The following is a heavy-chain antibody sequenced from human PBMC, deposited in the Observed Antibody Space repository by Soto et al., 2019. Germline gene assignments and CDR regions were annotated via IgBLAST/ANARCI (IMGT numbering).Heavy chain of an antibody. J-gene: IGHJ4*02. CDR1: GGSMRNYF. Sequence: SETLSLTCTVSGGSMRNYFWTWIRQPPGKGLEWIGYIHYSGTTSFFPSYNPSLRSRVTISEDTSKNQFSLKLLSVTTADTAVYFCAAGEASSRNLAPYYLDFWGQ. V-gene: IGHV4-59*13. D-gene: IGHD6-13*01. CDR2: IHYSGTT. CDR3: AAGEASSRNLAPYYLDF.